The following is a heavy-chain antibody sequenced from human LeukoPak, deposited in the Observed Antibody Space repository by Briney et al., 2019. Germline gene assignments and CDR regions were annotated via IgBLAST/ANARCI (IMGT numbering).Heavy chain of an antibody. CDR1: GYTFTSYD. CDR3: AATYCSSTSCPSYYYYYYMDV. D-gene: IGHD2-2*01. CDR2: MNPNSGNT. J-gene: IGHJ6*03. V-gene: IGHV1-8*01. Sequence: GASVKVSCKASGYTFTSYDINWVRQATGQGLEWMGWMNPNSGNTGYAQKFQGRVTMTRNTSISTAYMELSSLRSEDTAVYHCAATYCSSTSCPSYYYYYYMDVWGKGTTVTVSS.